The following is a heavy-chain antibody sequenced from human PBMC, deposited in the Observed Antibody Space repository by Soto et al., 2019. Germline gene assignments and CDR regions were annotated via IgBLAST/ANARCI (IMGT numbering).Heavy chain of an antibody. J-gene: IGHJ2*01. CDR3: ATRRGYCSSTSCPYWYFDL. D-gene: IGHD2-2*01. CDR2: IYYSGST. V-gene: IGHV4-31*03. CDR1: GGSISSGGYY. Sequence: QVQLQESGPGLVKPSQTLSLTCTVSGGSISSGGYYWSWIRQHPGKGLEWIGYIYYSGSTYYNPSLKGRVTISVDTSKNQFSLKLSSVTAADTAVYYCATRRGYCSSTSCPYWYFDLWGRGTLVTVSS.